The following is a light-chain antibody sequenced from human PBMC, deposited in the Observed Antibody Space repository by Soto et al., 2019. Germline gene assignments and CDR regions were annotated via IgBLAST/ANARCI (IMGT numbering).Light chain of an antibody. CDR2: SAS. Sequence: DIHMTQAPSSLSASVGDSVTITCRASQTINKNLNWYHQKPGQAPNLLIYSASDFQSGVPSRFSGSGSGTEFTLTISGLQPEDFATYYCQQSFSTPYTFGRGTDLQI. CDR3: QQSFSTPYT. CDR1: QTINKN. V-gene: IGKV1-39*01. J-gene: IGKJ2*01.